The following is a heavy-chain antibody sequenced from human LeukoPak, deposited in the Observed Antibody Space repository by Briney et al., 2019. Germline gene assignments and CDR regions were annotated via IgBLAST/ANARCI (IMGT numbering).Heavy chain of an antibody. V-gene: IGHV4-34*01. Sequence: SETLSLTCAVYGGSFSGYYWSWIRQPPGKGLEWIGEINHSASTNYNPSLKSRVTISVDTSKNQFSLKLSSVTAADTAVYYCAXXXXXXXXGSGPENWFDPWGQGTLVTVSS. D-gene: IGHD3-10*01. CDR2: INHSAST. CDR1: GGSFSGYY. J-gene: IGHJ5*02. CDR3: AXXXXXXXXGSGPENWFDP.